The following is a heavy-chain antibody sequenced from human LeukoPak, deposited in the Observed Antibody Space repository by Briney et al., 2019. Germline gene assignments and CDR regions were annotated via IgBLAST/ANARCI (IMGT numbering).Heavy chain of an antibody. V-gene: IGHV1-2*02. J-gene: IGHJ5*02. D-gene: IGHD3-22*01. CDR1: GYTFTDHH. CDR3: ARGTSFGYDP. Sequence: ASVKVSCKASGYTFTDHHLHWVRQAPGQGLEWMGWINAKSGDTLYALRFQDRITMTRDTTITTAYMGLSRLTSDDTDMYYCARGTSFGYDPWGQGTLVTVSS. CDR2: INAKSGDT.